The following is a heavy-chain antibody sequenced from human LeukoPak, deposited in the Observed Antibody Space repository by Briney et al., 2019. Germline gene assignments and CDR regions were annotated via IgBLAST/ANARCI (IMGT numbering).Heavy chain of an antibody. J-gene: IGHJ5*02. CDR1: GFTFSSYA. CDR2: ISYDGSNK. V-gene: IGHV3-30-3*01. Sequence: GGSLRLSCAASGFTFSSYAMHWVRQAPGKGLEWVAVISYDGSNKYYADSVKGRFTISRDNSKNTLYLQMNSLRAEDTAVYYCAREESGEGDGDYRWFDPWGQGTLVTVSS. CDR3: AREESGEGDGDYRWFDP. D-gene: IGHD4-17*01.